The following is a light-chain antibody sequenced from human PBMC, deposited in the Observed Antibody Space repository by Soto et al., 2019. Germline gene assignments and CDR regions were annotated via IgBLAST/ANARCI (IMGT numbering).Light chain of an antibody. CDR1: QSVSSSY. CDR3: QQYGSSPKIT. Sequence: EIVLTQSPGTLSLSPREKATLSCRASQSVSSSYLAGYQQKPGQAPRLLIYGASSRPTGIPDRFSGSGSGTDFTLTISRLEPEDFAVYYCQQYGSSPKITFGQGTRLEIK. CDR2: GAS. V-gene: IGKV3-20*01. J-gene: IGKJ5*01.